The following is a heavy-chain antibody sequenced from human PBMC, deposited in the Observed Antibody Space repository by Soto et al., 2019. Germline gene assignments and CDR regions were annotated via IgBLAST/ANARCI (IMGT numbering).Heavy chain of an antibody. CDR2: IKRETDGGTT. CDR3: AKEIEETTVVSDYFDY. CDR1: GFTLSNAW. V-gene: IGHV3-15*01. Sequence: EVQLVESGGGLVKPGGSLRLSCAASGFTLSNAWMHWVRQAPGKGLEWVGRIKRETDGGTTDYAAPVKGRFTISRDDSKNTLYLQMNSLKSEDTAVYYCAKEIEETTVVSDYFDYWGQGTLVTVSS. D-gene: IGHD4-17*01. J-gene: IGHJ4*02.